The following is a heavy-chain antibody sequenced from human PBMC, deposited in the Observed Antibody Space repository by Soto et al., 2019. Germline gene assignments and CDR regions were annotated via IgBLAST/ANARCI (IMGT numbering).Heavy chain of an antibody. J-gene: IGHJ4*02. CDR3: ARRGGYSGYHRGFFDY. D-gene: IGHD5-12*01. CDR1: GGSISSYY. V-gene: IGHV4-59*01. Sequence: SETLSLTCTASGGSISSYYWSWIRQPPGKGLEWIGYIHYSGSTNYNPSLKSRVTISVDTSKNQFSLKLSSVTAADTAVYYCARRGGYSGYHRGFFDYWGQGTLVTVSS. CDR2: IHYSGST.